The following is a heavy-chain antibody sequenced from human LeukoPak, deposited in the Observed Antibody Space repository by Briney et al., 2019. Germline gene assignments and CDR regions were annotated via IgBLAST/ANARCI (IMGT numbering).Heavy chain of an antibody. V-gene: IGHV5-51*01. Sequence: GESLKISCKGSGYIFTTYWIGWVRPMPGKGLEWMGIIYPGDSDTRYSPSFQGRVTISADKSISTAYLQWSSLKASDTAMYYCARRYYDLWSGYYSSYYFDYWGQGTLVTVSS. CDR2: IYPGDSDT. CDR3: ARRYYDLWSGYYSSYYFDY. D-gene: IGHD3-3*01. CDR1: GYIFTTYW. J-gene: IGHJ4*02.